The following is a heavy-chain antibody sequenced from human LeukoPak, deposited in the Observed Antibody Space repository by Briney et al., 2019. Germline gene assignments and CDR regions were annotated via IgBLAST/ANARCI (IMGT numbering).Heavy chain of an antibody. CDR1: GFTFRSYE. CDR3: ARSEVTTITVDY. CDR2: ISSSSSNI. Sequence: GGSLRLSCAASGFTFRSYEMNWVRQAPGEGLEWVSYISSSSSNIYYADSVKGRFTISRDNAKNSLYLQMNSLRVEDTAVYYCARSEVTTITVDYWGQGALVTVSS. J-gene: IGHJ4*02. V-gene: IGHV3-48*03. D-gene: IGHD5-24*01.